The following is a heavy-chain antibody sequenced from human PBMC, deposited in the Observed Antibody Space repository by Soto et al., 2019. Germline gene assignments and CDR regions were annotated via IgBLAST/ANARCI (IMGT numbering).Heavy chain of an antibody. CDR1: GFTFSSYS. V-gene: IGHV3-21*04. D-gene: IGHD2-21*02. CDR3: ARSRYCGADCYLNWFDP. Sequence: GGSLRLSCAASGFTFSSYSRNWVRQGPGKRLEWVSSISSSSIYRYYADSVKSRFTISRDNAKNSLYLQMNSLRAEDTAVYYCARSRYCGADCYLNWFDPSGQGTLVTVSS. J-gene: IGHJ5*02. CDR2: ISSSSIYR.